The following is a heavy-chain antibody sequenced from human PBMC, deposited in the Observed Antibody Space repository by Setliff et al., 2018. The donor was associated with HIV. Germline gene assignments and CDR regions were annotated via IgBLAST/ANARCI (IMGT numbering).Heavy chain of an antibody. D-gene: IGHD2-8*01. V-gene: IGHV3-9*01. J-gene: IGHJ5*02. Sequence: GGSLRLSCAASGFIFEDYAMHWVRQAPGKGLEWVSGISWNSGSIGYADSVKGRFTISRDNAKKSLFLQMNSLRVDDTAVYYCAALSVRTNPVYGVISTRFDPWGQGSLVTVSS. CDR2: ISWNSGSI. CDR1: GFIFEDYA. CDR3: AALSVRTNPVYGVISTRFDP.